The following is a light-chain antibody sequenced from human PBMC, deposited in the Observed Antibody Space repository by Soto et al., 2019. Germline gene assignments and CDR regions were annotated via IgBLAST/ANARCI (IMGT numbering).Light chain of an antibody. CDR2: DAS. CDR3: QHYNNSPRT. Sequence: EIVLTQSPATLSLSPGERATLSCRASQSVGSHLAWYQQKPGQAPRLLIYDASNRATGIPARFSGSGSGTEFLLTSSILQSDFFVYYYRQHYNNSPRTFGQGTKVEIK. CDR1: QSVGSH. V-gene: IGKV3D-15*03. J-gene: IGKJ1*01.